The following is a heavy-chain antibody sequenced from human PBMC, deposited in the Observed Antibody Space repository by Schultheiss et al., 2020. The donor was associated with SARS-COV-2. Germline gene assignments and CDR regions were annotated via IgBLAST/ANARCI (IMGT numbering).Heavy chain of an antibody. V-gene: IGHV4-59*01. CDR1: GGSISSYY. J-gene: IGHJ4*02. CDR2: IYYSGST. D-gene: IGHD3-22*01. Sequence: SETLSLTCTVYGGSISSYYWSWIRQPPGKGLEWIGYIYYSGSTNYNPSLKSRVTISVDTSKNQFSLKLSSVTAADTAVYYCARLAYSYDSSGYLLAPTFDYWGQGTLVTGSS. CDR3: ARLAYSYDSSGYLLAPTFDY.